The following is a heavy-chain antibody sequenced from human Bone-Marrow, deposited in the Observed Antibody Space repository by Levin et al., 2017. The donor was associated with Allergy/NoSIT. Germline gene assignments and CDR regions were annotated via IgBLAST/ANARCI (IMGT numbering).Heavy chain of an antibody. V-gene: IGHV1-2*02. CDR1: GYTFTGYY. Sequence: PGESLKISCKASGYTFTGYYMHWVRQAPGQGLEWMGWINPNSGGTKYAQKFQGRVTMTRDTSISTAYMELSRLRSDDTAVYFCARPQRAVGYGDYEYYYYYYSTMDVWGQGTTVTVSS. CDR3: ARPQRAVGYGDYEYYYYYYSTMDV. J-gene: IGHJ6*02. CDR2: INPNSGGT. D-gene: IGHD4-17*01.